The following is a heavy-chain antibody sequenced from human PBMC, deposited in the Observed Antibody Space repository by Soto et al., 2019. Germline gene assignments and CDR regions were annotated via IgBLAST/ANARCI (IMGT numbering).Heavy chain of an antibody. V-gene: IGHV4-34*01. J-gene: IGHJ6*03. Sequence: NPSETLSLTCAVYGGSFSGYYWSWIRQPPGKGLEWIGEINHSGSTNYNPSLKSRVTISVDTSKNQFSLKLSSVTAADTAVYYCARGGNYYYYYMDVWGKGTTVTVSS. CDR1: GGSFSGYY. CDR2: INHSGST. CDR3: ARGGNYYYYYMDV.